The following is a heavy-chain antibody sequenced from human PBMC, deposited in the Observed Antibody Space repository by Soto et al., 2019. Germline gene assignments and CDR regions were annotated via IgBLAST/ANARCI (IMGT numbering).Heavy chain of an antibody. V-gene: IGHV3-21*05. CDR3: AKPDF. Sequence: GGSLRLSCAASGLSFSTFHMNWVRQAPGRGLEWVSYIGSGGNIYYADSVKGRFTISRDNAKNSLYLQINSLRTEDTAVYYCAKPDFWGQGTLVTVSS. CDR2: IGSGGNI. J-gene: IGHJ4*02. CDR1: GLSFSTFH.